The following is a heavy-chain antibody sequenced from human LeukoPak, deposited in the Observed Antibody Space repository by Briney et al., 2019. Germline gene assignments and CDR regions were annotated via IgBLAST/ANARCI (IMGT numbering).Heavy chain of an antibody. CDR1: GGTFISYA. D-gene: IGHD3-22*01. Sequence: ASVKVSCKASGGTFISYAISWVRQAPGQGLEWMGGIIPIFGTANYAQKFQGRVTITADESTSTAYMELSSLRSEDTAVYYCAATTYYYDSSGYYPFDYWGQGTLVTVSS. V-gene: IGHV1-69*13. CDR2: IIPIFGTA. J-gene: IGHJ4*02. CDR3: AATTYYYDSSGYYPFDY.